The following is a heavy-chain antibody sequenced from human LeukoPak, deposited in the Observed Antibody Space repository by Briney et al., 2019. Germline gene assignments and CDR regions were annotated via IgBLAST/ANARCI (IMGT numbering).Heavy chain of an antibody. CDR3: ARGGSSIAVAGAGDY. CDR1: GFTFSSYS. D-gene: IGHD6-19*01. J-gene: IGHJ4*02. Sequence: GGALRLSCAASGFTFSSYSMNWVRQAPGKGLEWVSYISSSSSTIYYADSVKGRFTISRDNAKNSLYLQMNSLRAEDTAVYYCARGGSSIAVAGAGDYWGQGTLVTVSS. CDR2: ISSSSSTI. V-gene: IGHV3-48*01.